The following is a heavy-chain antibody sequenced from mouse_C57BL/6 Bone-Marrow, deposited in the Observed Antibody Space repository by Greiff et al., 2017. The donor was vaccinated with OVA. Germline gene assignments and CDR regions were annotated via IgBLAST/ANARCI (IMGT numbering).Heavy chain of an antibody. J-gene: IGHJ2*01. CDR1: GFTFSDYY. CDR3: AREGRDYDYLYFDY. V-gene: IGHV5-16*01. D-gene: IGHD2-4*01. Sequence: EVQRVESEGGLVQPGSSMKLSCTASGFTFSDYYMAWVRQVPEKGLEWVANINYDGSSTYYLDSLKSRFIISRDKAKNILYLQMSSLKSEDTATYYCAREGRDYDYLYFDYWGQGTTLTVSS. CDR2: INYDGSST.